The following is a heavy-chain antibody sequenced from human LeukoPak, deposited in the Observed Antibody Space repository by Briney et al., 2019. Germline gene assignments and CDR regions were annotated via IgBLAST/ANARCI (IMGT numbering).Heavy chain of an antibody. D-gene: IGHD6-19*01. CDR3: ASGYYSGWYIPYY. CDR2: IKEDGSEK. Sequence: PGGSLRLSCAASGLTFSTSWMIWVRQAPGKGLEWAANIKEDGSEKYYVDSVKGRFTISRDNAKNSLYLQMNSLRAEDTAVYYCASGYYSGWYIPYYWGQGTLVTVSS. J-gene: IGHJ4*02. CDR1: GLTFSTSW. V-gene: IGHV3-7*01.